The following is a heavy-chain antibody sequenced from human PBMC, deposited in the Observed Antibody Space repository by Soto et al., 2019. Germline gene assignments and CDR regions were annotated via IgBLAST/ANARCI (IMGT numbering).Heavy chain of an antibody. J-gene: IGHJ5*02. CDR1: GGSISSGGYY. V-gene: IGHV4-31*03. CDR2: IYYSGST. D-gene: IGHD3-22*01. CDR3: ARDFRGYDSSGYYQNWFDP. Sequence: QVQLQESGPGLVKPSQTLSLTCTVSGGSISSGGYYWSWIRQHPGKGLEWIGYIYYSGSTYYNPSLKSRVTISVDTSKNQFSLKLSSVTAADTAVYYCARDFRGYDSSGYYQNWFDPWGQGTLVTVSS.